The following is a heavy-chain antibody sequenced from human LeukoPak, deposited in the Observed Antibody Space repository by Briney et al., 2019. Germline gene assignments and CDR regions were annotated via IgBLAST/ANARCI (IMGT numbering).Heavy chain of an antibody. J-gene: IGHJ4*02. CDR2: ISTSGGRS. CDR1: GFTFSSYA. D-gene: IGHD3-22*01. V-gene: IGHV3-23*01. CDR3: AIMHPYYDGSGYWVR. Sequence: GESLRLSCAASGFTFSSYAMSWVRQAPGKGLEWVSGISTSGGRSSYADSVKGRFTISRDNPRNTLYMQMNSLRAEDTALYYCAIMHPYYDGSGYWVRWGQGTLVTVSS.